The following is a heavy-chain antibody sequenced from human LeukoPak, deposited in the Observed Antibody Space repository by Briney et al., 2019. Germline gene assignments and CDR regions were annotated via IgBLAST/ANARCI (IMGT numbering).Heavy chain of an antibody. Sequence: RVASVKVSCKASGYTFTSYGLSWVRQAPGQGLEWMGWISAYNGNTNYAQKLQGRVTMTTDTSTSTAYMELRSLRSDDTAVYYCARDRRILTGPDYWGQGTLVTVSS. CDR2: ISAYNGNT. D-gene: IGHD3-9*01. V-gene: IGHV1-18*04. CDR3: ARDRRILTGPDY. CDR1: GYTFTSYG. J-gene: IGHJ4*01.